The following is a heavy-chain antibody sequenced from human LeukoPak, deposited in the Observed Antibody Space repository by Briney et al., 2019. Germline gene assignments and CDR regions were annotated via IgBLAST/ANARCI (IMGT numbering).Heavy chain of an antibody. CDR3: ARADWGLGDYFDY. J-gene: IGHJ4*02. CDR2: IYYSGST. V-gene: IGHV4-59*01. Sequence: SETLSLTCTASGGSISSYYWSWIRQPPGKGLEWIGYIYYSGSTNYNPSLKSRVTISVDTSKNQFSLKLSSVTAADTAVYYCARADWGLGDYFDYWGQGTLVTVSS. D-gene: IGHD7-27*01. CDR1: GGSISSYY.